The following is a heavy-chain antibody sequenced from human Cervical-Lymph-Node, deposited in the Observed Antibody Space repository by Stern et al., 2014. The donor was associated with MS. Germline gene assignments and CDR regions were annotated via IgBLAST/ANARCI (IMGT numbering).Heavy chain of an antibody. J-gene: IGHJ5*02. D-gene: IGHD3-3*02. Sequence: DQLVESGAEVKKPGASVKVSCKSSGYTFSTYGINWVRQGPGQGLEWMGWISGYNGNTNYAHNLQGRVTLTTDTSTGTAYMELRSLRSDDTAVYYCAGELEYNWFDPWGQGTLVTVSS. CDR2: ISGYNGNT. V-gene: IGHV1-18*01. CDR1: GYTFSTYG. CDR3: AGELEYNWFDP.